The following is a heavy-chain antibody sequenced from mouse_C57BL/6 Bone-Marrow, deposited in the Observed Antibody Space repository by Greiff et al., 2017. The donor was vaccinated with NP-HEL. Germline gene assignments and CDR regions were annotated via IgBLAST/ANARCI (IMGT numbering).Heavy chain of an antibody. Sequence: QVQLKESGPGLVAPSQSLSITCTVSGFSLTSYGVHWVRQPPGKGLEWLVVIWSDGSTTYNSALKSRLSISKDNSKSQVFLKMNSLQTDDTAMYYCARQGDYYGSSYDYAMDYWGKGTSVTVSS. D-gene: IGHD1-1*01. V-gene: IGHV2-6-1*01. CDR1: GFSLTSYG. CDR2: IWSDGST. J-gene: IGHJ4*01. CDR3: ARQGDYYGSSYDYAMDY.